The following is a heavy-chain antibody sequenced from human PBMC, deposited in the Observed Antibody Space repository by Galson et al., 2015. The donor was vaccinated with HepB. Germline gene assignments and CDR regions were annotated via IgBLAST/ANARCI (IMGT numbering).Heavy chain of an antibody. CDR1: GFTFSSYS. Sequence: SLRLSCAASGFTFSSYSMNWVRQAPGKGLEWVSYISSSSTTIYYADSVKGRFTISRDNAKNSLYLQMNSLRDEDTAVYYCARDWLGQKWLRSRDAFDFWGQGTMATVSS. CDR2: ISSSSTTI. CDR3: ARDWLGQKWLRSRDAFDF. V-gene: IGHV3-48*02. D-gene: IGHD5-12*01. J-gene: IGHJ3*01.